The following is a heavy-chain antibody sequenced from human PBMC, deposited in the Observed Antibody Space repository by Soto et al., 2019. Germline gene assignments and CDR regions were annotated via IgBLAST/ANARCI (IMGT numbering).Heavy chain of an antibody. CDR3: ARKRRYYGWPPIPDYGMDV. CDR1: GYTFTSYG. D-gene: IGHD3-3*01. CDR2: ISAYNGNT. Sequence: ASVKVSCKASGYTFTSYGISWVRQAPGQGLEWMGWISAYNGNTNYAQKLQGRVTMTTDTSTSTAYMELRSLRSDDTAVYYCARKRRYYGWPPIPDYGMDVWGQGTMVTVSS. J-gene: IGHJ6*02. V-gene: IGHV1-18*01.